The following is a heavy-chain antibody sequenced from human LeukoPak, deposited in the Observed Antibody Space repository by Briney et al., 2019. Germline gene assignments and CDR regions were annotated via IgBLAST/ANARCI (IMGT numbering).Heavy chain of an antibody. CDR2: INHDGSST. CDR1: GFTFTTFW. CDR3: ARDWFTRLGELSPDRAFDY. Sequence: PGGSLRLSCATSGFTFTTFWMHWVRQAPGKGLVWVSRINHDGSSTNYADSVKGRFTISRDNAKNSLYLQMNSLRAEDTALYYCARDWFTRLGELSPDRAFDYWGQGTLVTVSS. J-gene: IGHJ4*02. V-gene: IGHV3-74*01. D-gene: IGHD3-16*02.